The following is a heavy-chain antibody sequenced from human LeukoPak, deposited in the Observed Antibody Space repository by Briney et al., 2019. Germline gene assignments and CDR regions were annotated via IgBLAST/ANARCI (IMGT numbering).Heavy chain of an antibody. V-gene: IGHV1-69*05. CDR2: IIPIFGTA. J-gene: IGHJ4*02. CDR1: GGTFSSYA. CDR3: ARVYYDSSGYYSGGVDY. Sequence: SXKVSCKASGGTFSSYAISWVRQAPGQGLEWMGGIIPIFGTANYAQKFQGRVTITTDESTSTAYMELSSLRSEDTAVYYCARVYYDSSGYYSGGVDYWGQGTLVTVSS. D-gene: IGHD3-22*01.